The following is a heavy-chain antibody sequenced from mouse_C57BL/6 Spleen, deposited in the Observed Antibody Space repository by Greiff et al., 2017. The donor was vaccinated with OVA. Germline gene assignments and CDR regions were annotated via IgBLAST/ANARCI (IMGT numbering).Heavy chain of an antibody. V-gene: IGHV1-82*01. D-gene: IGHD5-1*01. CDR2: IYPGDGDT. Sequence: LVKPGASVKISCKASGYAFSSSWMNWVKQRPGKGLEWLGRIYPGDGDTNYNGKFKGKATLTADKSSSTAYMQLSSLTSEDSAVYFCARDLPSYWGQGTSVTVSS. CDR3: ARDLPSY. J-gene: IGHJ4*01. CDR1: GYAFSSSW.